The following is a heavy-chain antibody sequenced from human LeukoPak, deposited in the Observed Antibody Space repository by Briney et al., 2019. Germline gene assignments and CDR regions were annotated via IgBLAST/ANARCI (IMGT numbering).Heavy chain of an antibody. CDR2: ISSSGTYI. V-gene: IGHV3-21*01. CDR3: AREGAFTTPPS. CDR1: GFTFSSYS. J-gene: IGHJ5*02. Sequence: PGGSLRLSCAASGFTFSSYSMNWVRQAPGKGLEWVSSISSSGTYIYYADLVKGRFTISRDNAKNSLYLQMNSLRAEDTAVYYCAREGAFTTPPSWGQGTLVTVSS. D-gene: IGHD3-3*01.